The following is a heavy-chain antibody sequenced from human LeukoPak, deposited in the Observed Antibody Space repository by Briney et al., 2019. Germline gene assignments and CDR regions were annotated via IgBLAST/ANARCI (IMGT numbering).Heavy chain of an antibody. CDR3: ARDPSRGYTYGYGDY. CDR2: IYREGIET. D-gene: IGHD5-18*01. CDR1: GFTFSNYW. V-gene: IGHV3-7*01. Sequence: GRSLRLSGAASGFTFSNYWMNWVRQLPGKWPEWVTNIYREGIETHYVDSVKGRFTSSRDNAKNLLYLQMNGLRAEDTAVYYCARDPSRGYTYGYGDYWGQGTLVTVSS. J-gene: IGHJ4*02.